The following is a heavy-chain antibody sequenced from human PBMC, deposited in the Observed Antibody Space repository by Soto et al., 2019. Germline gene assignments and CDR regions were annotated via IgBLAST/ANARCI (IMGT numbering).Heavy chain of an antibody. D-gene: IGHD4-17*01. Sequence: QVQLVQSGAEVKKPGSSVKVSCKASGGTFSSYTISWVRQAPGQGLEWMGRIIPILGIANYAQKFQGRVTITADNSTSTAHMELSSLRSEDTALYYCARRLTPYYGGNHDYWGQGTLVTVSS. V-gene: IGHV1-69*02. CDR1: GGTFSSYT. CDR2: IIPILGIA. J-gene: IGHJ4*02. CDR3: ARRLTPYYGGNHDY.